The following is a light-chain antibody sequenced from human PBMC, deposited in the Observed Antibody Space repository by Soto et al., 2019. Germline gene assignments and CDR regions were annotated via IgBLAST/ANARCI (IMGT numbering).Light chain of an antibody. V-gene: IGKV3-15*01. CDR1: QSIRSN. Sequence: EIVMTQSPDTLSVSPGEGATLSCRVSQSIRSNLAWYKQRPGQAPRLLMYGASTRADGIPARFTGSGSGTESHLTIITLRPEVFAVYYCQQYHIWPPWTSGQGTKVELK. CDR2: GAS. CDR3: QQYHIWPPWT. J-gene: IGKJ1*01.